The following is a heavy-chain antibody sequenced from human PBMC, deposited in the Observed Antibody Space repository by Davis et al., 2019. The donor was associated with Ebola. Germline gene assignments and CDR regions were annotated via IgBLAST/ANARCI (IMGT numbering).Heavy chain of an antibody. Sequence: MPSETLSLTCTVSGGSISSGGYYWSWIRQHPGKGLEWIGYIYYSGSTNYNPSLKSRVTISVDTSKNQFSLKLSSVTAADTAVYYCARTPITMVRGVRGFDYWGQGTLVTVSS. J-gene: IGHJ4*02. CDR3: ARTPITMVRGVRGFDY. CDR1: GGSISSGGYY. CDR2: IYYSGST. V-gene: IGHV4-61*08. D-gene: IGHD3-10*01.